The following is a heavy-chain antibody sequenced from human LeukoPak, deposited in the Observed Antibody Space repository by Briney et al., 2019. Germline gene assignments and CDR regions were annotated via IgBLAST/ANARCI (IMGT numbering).Heavy chain of an antibody. V-gene: IGHV4-34*01. CDR2: GDDGGST. CDR1: RGSFSGYF. J-gene: IGHJ3*01. Sequence: SETLSLTCDVYRGSFSGYFWSWIRQTPGKGLDWIGEGDDGGSTNYSPSLKSRVTISVAVSKTQFSLKLTSVTAADTAVYYCARKGFVESTGWRGAFDVWGQGTMVTVSS. CDR3: ARKGFVESTGWRGAFDV. D-gene: IGHD3-9*01.